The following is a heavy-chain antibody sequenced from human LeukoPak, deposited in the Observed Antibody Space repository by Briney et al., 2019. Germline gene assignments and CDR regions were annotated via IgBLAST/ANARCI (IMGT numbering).Heavy chain of an antibody. CDR1: GFTVTNNY. Sequence: GGSLRLFCAASGFTVTNNYMSWVRQAPGKGLEWVSVIYAGGTTSYADSVKGRFTISRDSSKNTLYLQMNSLRAEDTAVYYCAREGYASGTRYGMDVWGQGTTVTVSS. CDR3: AREGYASGTRYGMDV. V-gene: IGHV3-66*01. J-gene: IGHJ6*02. D-gene: IGHD3-10*01. CDR2: IYAGGTT.